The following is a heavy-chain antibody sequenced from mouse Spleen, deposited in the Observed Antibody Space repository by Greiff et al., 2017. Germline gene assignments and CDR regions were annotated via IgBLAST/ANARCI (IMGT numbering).Heavy chain of an antibody. J-gene: IGHJ3*01. D-gene: IGHD2-2*01. CDR1: GFAFSSYD. CDR2: ISSGGGST. V-gene: IGHV5-12-1*01. Sequence: DVMLVESGGGLVKPGGSLKLSCAASGFAFSSYDMSWVRQTPEKRLEWVAYISSGGGSTYYPDTVKGRFTISRDNAKNTLYLQMSSLKSEDTAMYYCARPLYYGYDRGFAYWGQGTLVTVSA. CDR3: ARPLYYGYDRGFAY.